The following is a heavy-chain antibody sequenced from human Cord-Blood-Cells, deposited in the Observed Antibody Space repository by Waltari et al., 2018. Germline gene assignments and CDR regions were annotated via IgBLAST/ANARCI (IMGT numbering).Heavy chain of an antibody. V-gene: IGHV3-53*04. J-gene: IGHJ6*04. CDR1: GFPGGRNY. CDR3: ARDVEYYGMDV. D-gene: IGHD1-1*01. CDR2: MYSGGDT. Sequence: VHLLASGGGLVQPGGSLRISCAASGFPGGRNYMSWVSQAPGKGMEWVSLMYSGGDTYYEDSVKGRFTISRHNSKNTLYLQMNTLRAEDTAVYYCARDVEYYGMDVWGKGTTVTVSS.